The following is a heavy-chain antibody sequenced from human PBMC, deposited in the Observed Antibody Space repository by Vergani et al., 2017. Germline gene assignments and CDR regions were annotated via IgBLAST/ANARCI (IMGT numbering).Heavy chain of an antibody. CDR3: ARALYDFWSGFERGWFDP. CDR2: ISAYNGNT. Sequence: QVQLVQSGAEVKKPGASVKVSCKASGYTFTSYGISWVRQAPGQGLEWMGWISAYNGNTNYAQKLQGRVTMTTDTSTSTAYMELRSLRSDDTAVYYCARALYDFWSGFERGWFDPWGQGTLVTVSS. CDR1: GYTFTSYG. D-gene: IGHD3-3*01. J-gene: IGHJ5*02. V-gene: IGHV1-18*04.